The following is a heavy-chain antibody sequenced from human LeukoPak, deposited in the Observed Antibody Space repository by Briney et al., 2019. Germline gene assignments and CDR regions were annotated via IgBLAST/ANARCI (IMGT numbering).Heavy chain of an antibody. CDR1: GFTFSTYS. CDR3: ARGGGSGRFQH. CDR2: ITGSSSNI. V-gene: IGHV3-21*01. J-gene: IGHJ1*01. D-gene: IGHD1-26*01. Sequence: GGSLRLSCAASGFTFSTYSMNWVRQAPGRGLEWFSSITGSSSNIYYADSVKGRFTISRDNAKNSLYLQMNSLRAEDTAVYYCARGGGSGRFQHWGQGTLVTVSS.